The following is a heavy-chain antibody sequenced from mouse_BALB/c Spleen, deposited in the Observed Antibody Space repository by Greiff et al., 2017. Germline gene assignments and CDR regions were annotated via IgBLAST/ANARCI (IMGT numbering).Heavy chain of an antibody. J-gene: IGHJ1*01. CDR3: ARKGLRRGYFDV. V-gene: IGHV3-6*02. CDR1: GYSITSGYY. CDR2: ISYDGSN. Sequence: EVKLVESGPGLVKPSQSLSLTCSVTGYSITSGYYWNWIRQFPGNKLEWMGYISYDGSNNYNPSLKNRISITRDTSKNQFFLKLNSVTTEDTATYYCARKGLRRGYFDVWGAGTTVTVSS. D-gene: IGHD2-4*01.